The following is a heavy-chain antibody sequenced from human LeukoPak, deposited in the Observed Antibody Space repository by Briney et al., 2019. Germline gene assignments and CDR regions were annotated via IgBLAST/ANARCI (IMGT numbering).Heavy chain of an antibody. CDR2: ISSSSSTI. J-gene: IGHJ6*03. D-gene: IGHD4-23*01. Sequence: PGGSLRLSCAAPGFTFSSYSMNWVRQAPGKGLEWVSYISSSSSTIYYADSVKGRFTISRDNAKNSLYLQMNSLRAEDTAVYYCASLTVVTKYYYYYYMDVWGKGTTVTVSS. CDR3: ASLTVVTKYYYYYYMDV. CDR1: GFTFSSYS. V-gene: IGHV3-48*01.